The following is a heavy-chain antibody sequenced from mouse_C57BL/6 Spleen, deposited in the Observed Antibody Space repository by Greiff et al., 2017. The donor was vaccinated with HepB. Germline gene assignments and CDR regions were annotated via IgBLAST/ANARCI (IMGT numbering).Heavy chain of an antibody. D-gene: IGHD1-2*01. CDR3: TREGDGYYGGFYYAMDY. CDR2: ISSGGDYI. J-gene: IGHJ4*01. V-gene: IGHV5-9-1*02. CDR1: GFTFSSYA. Sequence: EVQLQESGEGLVKPGGSLKLSCAASGFTFSSYAMSWVRQTPEKRLEWVAYISSGGDYIYYADTVKGRFTISRDNARNTLYLQMSSLKSEDTAMYYCTREGDGYYGGFYYAMDYWGQGTSVTVSS.